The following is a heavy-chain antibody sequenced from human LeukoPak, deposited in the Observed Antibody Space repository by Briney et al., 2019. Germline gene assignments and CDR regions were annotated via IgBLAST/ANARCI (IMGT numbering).Heavy chain of an antibody. CDR3: AKEHTDFWSGYPHDAFDI. V-gene: IGHV3-23*01. J-gene: IGHJ3*02. Sequence: GGSLRLSCAASGFAFSSYAMSWVRQAPGKGLEWVPVFIGSGGSTYYADSVKGRFTISRDNSKNTLYLQMNSLRAEDTAVYYCAKEHTDFWSGYPHDAFDIWGQGTMVTVSS. CDR2: FIGSGGST. D-gene: IGHD3-3*01. CDR1: GFAFSSYA.